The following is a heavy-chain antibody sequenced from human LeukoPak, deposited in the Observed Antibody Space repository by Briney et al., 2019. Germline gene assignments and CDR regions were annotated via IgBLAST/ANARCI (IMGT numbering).Heavy chain of an antibody. CDR2: ISGYNANT. Sequence: VASVKVSCKASGYTFTTYGISWVRQAPGQGLEWMGWISGYNANTNYAQKLQGRVTMTTDTSTSTAYMELRSLRSDDTAVYYCARDRGIISPSRDWFDPWGQGTLVTVSS. CDR3: ARDRGIISPSRDWFDP. D-gene: IGHD3-10*01. V-gene: IGHV1-18*01. CDR1: GYTFTTYG. J-gene: IGHJ5*02.